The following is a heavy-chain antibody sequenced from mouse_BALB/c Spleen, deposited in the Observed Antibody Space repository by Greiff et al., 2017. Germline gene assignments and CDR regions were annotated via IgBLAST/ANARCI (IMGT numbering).Heavy chain of an antibody. CDR2: IDPANGNT. V-gene: IGHV14-3*02. D-gene: IGHD1-2*01. J-gene: IGHJ4*01. CDR3: ARRYGYVDAMDY. Sequence: VQLQQSGAELVKPGASVKLSCTASGFNIKDTYMHWVKQRPEQGLEWIGRIDPANGNTKYDPKFQGKATITANTSSNTAYLQLSSLTSEDTAVYYCARRYGYVDAMDYWGQGTSVTVSS. CDR1: GFNIKDTY.